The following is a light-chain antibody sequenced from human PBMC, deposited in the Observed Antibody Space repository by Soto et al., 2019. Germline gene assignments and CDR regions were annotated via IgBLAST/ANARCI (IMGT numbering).Light chain of an antibody. Sequence: DIQMTQSPSSLSASVGDRVTITCRASQSISSYLNWYQQKPGKAPNLLIYTASSLESGVPSRFSGSGSGTDFTLTISSLQPEDFATYYCQQSYSTLPLTFGGGTKVDIK. J-gene: IGKJ4*01. CDR2: TAS. CDR1: QSISSY. V-gene: IGKV1-39*01. CDR3: QQSYSTLPLT.